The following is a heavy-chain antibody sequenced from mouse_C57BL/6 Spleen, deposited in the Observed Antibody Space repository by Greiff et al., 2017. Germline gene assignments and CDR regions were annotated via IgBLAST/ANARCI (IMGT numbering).Heavy chain of an antibody. D-gene: IGHD2-4*01. J-gene: IGHJ1*03. CDR2: IRNKANGYTT. V-gene: IGHV7-3*01. CDR1: GFTFTDYY. CDR3: ARSMIRGYFDV. Sequence: EVKLVESGGGLVQPGGSLSLSCAASGFTFTDYYMSWVRQPPGKALEWLGFIRNKANGYTTEYSASVKGRFTISRDNSQNILYLQMHALRAEDSATYYCARSMIRGYFDVWGTGTTVTVSS.